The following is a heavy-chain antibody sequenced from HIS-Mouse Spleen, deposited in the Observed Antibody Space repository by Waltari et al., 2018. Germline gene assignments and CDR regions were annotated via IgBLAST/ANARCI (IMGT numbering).Heavy chain of an antibody. J-gene: IGHJ2*01. Sequence: EVQLVESGGGLVQPGGSLRLSCAASGFTFSSYWMSWARQAPGKGLEWVANIKQDGSEKYYVDSVKGRFTISRDNAKNSLYLQMNSLRAEDTAVYYCASGTAAANWYFDLWGRGTLVTVSS. CDR1: GFTFSSYW. CDR2: IKQDGSEK. V-gene: IGHV3-7*01. D-gene: IGHD6-13*01. CDR3: ASGTAAANWYFDL.